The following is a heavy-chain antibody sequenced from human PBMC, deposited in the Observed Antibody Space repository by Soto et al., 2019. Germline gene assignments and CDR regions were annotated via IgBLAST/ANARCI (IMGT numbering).Heavy chain of an antibody. D-gene: IGHD2-2*03. CDR1: GGSISSGDYY. CDR3: GRVPRWILAMDV. J-gene: IGHJ6*02. CDR2: IYYSGSP. V-gene: IGHV4-30-4*01. Sequence: QVQLQESGPGLVKPSQTLSLTCTVSGGSISSGDYYWHWIRQSPGKGLEWIGYIYYSGSPYYNPSLKSRVTLSVDTSKNHFSLKVSSVTAADTAIYYCGRVPRWILAMDVWGQGTTVTVSS.